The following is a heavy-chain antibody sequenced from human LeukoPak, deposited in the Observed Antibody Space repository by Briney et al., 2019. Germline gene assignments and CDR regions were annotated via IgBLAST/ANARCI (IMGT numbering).Heavy chain of an antibody. CDR2: IWYDGNNK. V-gene: IGHV3-33*06. CDR3: AKDTVMGNDASDI. CDR1: GFTFSTYG. J-gene: IGHJ3*02. D-gene: IGHD4-11*01. Sequence: GRSLRLSCAASGFTFSTYGMHWVRQAPGKGLEWVAVIWYDGNNKYYADSVKGRFAISRDNSKNTLYLQMNSLRAEDTAVYYCAKDTVMGNDASDIWGQGTMVTVSS.